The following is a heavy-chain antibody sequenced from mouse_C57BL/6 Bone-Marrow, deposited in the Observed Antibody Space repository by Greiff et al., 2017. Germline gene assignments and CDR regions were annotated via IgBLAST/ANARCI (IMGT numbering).Heavy chain of an antibody. Sequence: EVQLQQSGPELVKPGASVKISCKASGYSFTGYYMNWVKQSPEKSLEWIGEINPSTGGTTYNQKFKAKATLTVDKSSSTAYMQLKSLTSEDSAVYYCARGYDYDYAMDYWGQGTSVTVSS. CDR3: ARGYDYDYAMDY. J-gene: IGHJ4*01. D-gene: IGHD2-4*01. CDR2: INPSTGGT. CDR1: GYSFTGYY. V-gene: IGHV1-42*01.